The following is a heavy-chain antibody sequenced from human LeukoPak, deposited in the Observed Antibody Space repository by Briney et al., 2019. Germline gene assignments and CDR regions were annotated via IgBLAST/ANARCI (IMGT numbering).Heavy chain of an antibody. CDR3: ARQNDFRLDY. Sequence: GESLKISCKGSGYTFSSYWIGWVRQMPGKGLEWMGIIYPGDSDTRYSPSLQGQVTISVDTSIGTAYLQWSSLKASDTAIYYCARQNDFRLDYWGQGTLVTVS. CDR2: IYPGDSDT. V-gene: IGHV5-51*01. D-gene: IGHD3-3*01. J-gene: IGHJ4*02. CDR1: GYTFSSYW.